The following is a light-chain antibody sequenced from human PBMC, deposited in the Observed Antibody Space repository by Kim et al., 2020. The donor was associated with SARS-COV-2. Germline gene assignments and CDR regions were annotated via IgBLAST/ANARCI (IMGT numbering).Light chain of an antibody. J-gene: IGLJ2*01. V-gene: IGLV3-21*04. Sequence: ARGKTAKIPCGGNNIGSKSVHWYQPKPGQAPVLVIYYDSDRPSGIPERFSGSNSGNTANLTISRVEAGDEADYYCQVWDSSSDHVVFGGGTQLTVL. CDR1: NIGSKS. CDR2: YDS. CDR3: QVWDSSSDHVV.